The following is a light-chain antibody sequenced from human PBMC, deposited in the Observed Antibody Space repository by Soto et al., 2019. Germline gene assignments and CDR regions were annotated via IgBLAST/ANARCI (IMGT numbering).Light chain of an antibody. CDR1: QSISSY. J-gene: IGKJ4*01. CDR3: QQSYSTPLT. V-gene: IGKV1-39*01. Sequence: DIQMTQSPSSLSASVGDRVTITCRASQSISSYLNWYQQKPGKAPKLLIYAASSLQSGVPSRFSGSGSGTDFTRTISSLHPEDFATYYCQQSYSTPLTFGGGPRWRSN. CDR2: AAS.